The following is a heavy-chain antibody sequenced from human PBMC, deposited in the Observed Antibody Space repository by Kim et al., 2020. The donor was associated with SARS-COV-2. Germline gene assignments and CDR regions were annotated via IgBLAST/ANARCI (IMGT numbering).Heavy chain of an antibody. CDR1: GFNFGTFD. V-gene: IGHV3-23*01. J-gene: IGHJ4*02. CDR2: IKAPDDNS. CDR3: VKGAWLDY. D-gene: IGHD5-12*01. Sequence: GGSLRLSCVASGFNFGTFDMSWVRQAPGKGLKWVSVIKAPDDNSNYAESLRGRFTVPRDSATNTLYLQMNDLRVDDKAVYYCVKGAWLDYWGPGTLVTVAP.